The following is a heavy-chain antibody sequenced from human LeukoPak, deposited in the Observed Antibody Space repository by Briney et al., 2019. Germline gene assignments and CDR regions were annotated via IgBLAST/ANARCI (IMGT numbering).Heavy chain of an antibody. CDR3: AKSKGIVGATTWLGTNDY. CDR1: GFTFSSYA. D-gene: IGHD1-26*01. J-gene: IGHJ4*02. Sequence: PGGSLRLSCTASGFTFSSYAMSWVRQAPGKGLEWVSAISGSGGSTYYADSVKGRFTISRDNSKNTLYLQMNSLRAEDTAVYYCAKSKGIVGATTWLGTNDYWGQGTLVTVSS. V-gene: IGHV3-23*01. CDR2: ISGSGGST.